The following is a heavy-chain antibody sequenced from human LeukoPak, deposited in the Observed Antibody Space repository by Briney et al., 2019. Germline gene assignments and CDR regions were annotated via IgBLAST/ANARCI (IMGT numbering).Heavy chain of an antibody. V-gene: IGHV4-4*07. CDR1: GGSMSHYY. CDR2: VHTSGSS. Sequence: SETLSLTCTVSGGSMSHYYWSWIRQPAGKGLEWIGRVHTSGSSTYNPSLRSRVTMSVDTSKNQFSLKLSSVTAADTAVYYCARLSVPDVKGAFDIWGQGTLVTVSS. CDR3: ARLSVPDVKGAFDI. D-gene: IGHD2-2*01. J-gene: IGHJ3*02.